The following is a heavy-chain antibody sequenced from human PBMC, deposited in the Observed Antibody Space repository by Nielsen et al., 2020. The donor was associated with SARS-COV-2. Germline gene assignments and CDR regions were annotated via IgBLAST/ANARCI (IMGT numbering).Heavy chain of an antibody. D-gene: IGHD4-11*01. V-gene: IGHV1-2*02. CDR3: AKDIDTTVTTGFFDY. CDR2: INPNSGGT. Sequence: ASVKVSCKASGYTFTGYYMHWVRQAPGQGLEWMGWINPNSGGTNYAQKFQGRVTMTRDTSISTAYMELSRLRSDDTAVYYCAKDIDTTVTTGFFDYWGQGTLVTVSS. J-gene: IGHJ4*02. CDR1: GYTFTGYY.